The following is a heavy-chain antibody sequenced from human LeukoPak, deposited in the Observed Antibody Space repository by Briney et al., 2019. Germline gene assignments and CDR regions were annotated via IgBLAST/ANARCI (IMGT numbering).Heavy chain of an antibody. D-gene: IGHD6-13*01. CDR3: AGTGYSSSPIDY. CDR2: INHSGST. Sequence: SETLSLTCAVYGGSFIGYYWSWIRQPPGKGLEWIGEINHSGSTNYNPSLKSRVTISVDTSKNQFSLKLSSVTAADTAVYYCAGTGYSSSPIDYWGQGTLVTVSS. CDR1: GGSFIGYY. V-gene: IGHV4-34*01. J-gene: IGHJ4*02.